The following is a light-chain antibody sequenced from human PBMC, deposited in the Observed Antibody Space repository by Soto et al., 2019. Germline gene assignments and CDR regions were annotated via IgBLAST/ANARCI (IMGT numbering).Light chain of an antibody. CDR1: QSVSSSY. J-gene: IGKJ2*01. Sequence: EIVLTQSPGTLSLSPGERATLSCRASQSVSSSYLAWYQQKPGQAPRLLIYGASSRATGIQDKFSDSGSGTDITRIISRLELVDFAVYYGQQYNSSPITFGLGTKLEIK. CDR3: QQYNSSPIT. V-gene: IGKV3-20*01. CDR2: GAS.